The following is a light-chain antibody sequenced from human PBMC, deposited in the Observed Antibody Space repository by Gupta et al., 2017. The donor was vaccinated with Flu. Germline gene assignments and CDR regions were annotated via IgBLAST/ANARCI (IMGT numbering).Light chain of an antibody. Sequence: TISCTGGRCKIVGGEDVHWYQHNPGKAPVLLIYGNSNRPSGVPDRFSGSKSGNSASLTITGLEAEDEAEYYCQFYDSSLSGAVFGGGTKLTVL. J-gene: IGLJ3*02. CDR1: RCKIVGGED. CDR3: QFYDSSLSGAV. CDR2: GNS. V-gene: IGLV1-40*01.